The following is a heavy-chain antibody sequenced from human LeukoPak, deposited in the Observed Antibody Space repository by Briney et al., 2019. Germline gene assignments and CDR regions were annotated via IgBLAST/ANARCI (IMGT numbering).Heavy chain of an antibody. Sequence: GGSLRLSCAASGFTFSSYAMHWVRQAPGKGLEWVAVISYDGSNKYYADSVKGRFTISIDNSKNTLYLQMSSLRAEDTAVYYCARGGYSGSFDYWGQGTLVTVSS. D-gene: IGHD5-12*01. CDR2: ISYDGSNK. CDR3: ARGGYSGSFDY. V-gene: IGHV3-30-3*01. CDR1: GFTFSSYA. J-gene: IGHJ4*02.